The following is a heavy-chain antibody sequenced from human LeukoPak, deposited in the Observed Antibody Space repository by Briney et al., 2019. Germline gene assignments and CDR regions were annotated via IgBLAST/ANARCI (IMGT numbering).Heavy chain of an antibody. J-gene: IGHJ5*02. V-gene: IGHV3-21*01. CDR1: GFSFRNYN. CDR2: ISDSSSYI. Sequence: GSLRLSCAASGFSFRNYNMNWVRQVPGKGLEWVSSISDSSSYISYADSVNGRFTISRDNAKNSLYLQMNSLRAEDTAVYYCVKDPNSVMPLAGWFDPWGQGTLVTVSS. D-gene: IGHD6-19*01. CDR3: VKDPNSVMPLAGWFDP.